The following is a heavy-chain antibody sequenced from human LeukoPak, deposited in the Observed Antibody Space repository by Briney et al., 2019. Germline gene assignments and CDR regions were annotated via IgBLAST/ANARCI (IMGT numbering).Heavy chain of an antibody. J-gene: IGHJ4*02. Sequence: GGSLRLSCAASGFSFNSDWMDWVRQAPGKGLEWVSAISESGDSTYYADSVKGRFTISRDNSKNTLYLQMNSLRAEDTAVYYCAKERGWLQLFDYWGQGTLVTVPS. V-gene: IGHV3-23*01. D-gene: IGHD5-24*01. CDR2: ISESGDST. CDR3: AKERGWLQLFDY. CDR1: GFSFNSDW.